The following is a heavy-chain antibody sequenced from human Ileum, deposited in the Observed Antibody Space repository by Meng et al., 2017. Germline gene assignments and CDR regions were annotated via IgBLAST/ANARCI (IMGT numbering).Heavy chain of an antibody. J-gene: IGHJ4*02. D-gene: IGHD4-23*01. CDR2: IYHSGLV. V-gene: IGHV4-4*02. CDR3: AANSGKKMHS. Sequence: QVPLQESCPGLVKPSGTLSLTCAVSGDSISTTNWWNWVRQPPGEGLEWIGEIYHSGLVNYNLSLKSRVTLSIDKSKNQFSLKLISVTAADTGVYYCAANSGKKMHSWGQGTLVTVSS. CDR1: GDSISTTNW.